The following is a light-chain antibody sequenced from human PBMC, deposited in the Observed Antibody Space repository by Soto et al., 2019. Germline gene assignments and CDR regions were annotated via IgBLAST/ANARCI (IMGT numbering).Light chain of an antibody. CDR2: WAS. CDR3: QQYDSSNFPT. J-gene: IGKJ4*01. CDR1: QSILYSANNKNY. Sequence: DIVMTQSPDSLAVSLGERATINCKSSQSILYSANNKNYLAWYQQKPGQPPNLLIYWASTRESGVPVRFSGSGSGTDFTLTISSLQAEDVAVYYCQQYDSSNFPTFGGGTKVEIK. V-gene: IGKV4-1*01.